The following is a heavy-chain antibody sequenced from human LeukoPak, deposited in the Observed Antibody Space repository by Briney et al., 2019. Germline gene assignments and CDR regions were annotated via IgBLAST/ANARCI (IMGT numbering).Heavy chain of an antibody. CDR1: GGSISSDSSY. D-gene: IGHD2-2*01. J-gene: IGHJ4*02. V-gene: IGHV4-39*01. Sequence: SETLSLTCTVSGGSISSDSSYWAWSRQPPGKGLEWIAIIYYSGSTFYNPSLRSRVTISVDTPKNQFSLKLNSVTAADTAVYYCARLYCSRNICYYFDDWGQGTLVTVSS. CDR2: IYYSGST. CDR3: ARLYCSRNICYYFDD.